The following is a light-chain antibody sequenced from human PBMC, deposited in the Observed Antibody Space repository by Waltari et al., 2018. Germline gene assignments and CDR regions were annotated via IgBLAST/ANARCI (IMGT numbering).Light chain of an antibody. CDR2: DVR. CDR3: SSFTTSSSWI. J-gene: IGLJ2*01. V-gene: IGLV2-14*03. Sequence: QSALTQPASLSGSPGQSITISSTETFGDIGAFNHVSCYQQSPDQAPKLLIFDVRDRPPGVFDRFSGSKSGNTASLTISGLQAEDEADYYCSSFTTSSSWIFGGGTKLTVL. CDR1: FGDIGAFNH.